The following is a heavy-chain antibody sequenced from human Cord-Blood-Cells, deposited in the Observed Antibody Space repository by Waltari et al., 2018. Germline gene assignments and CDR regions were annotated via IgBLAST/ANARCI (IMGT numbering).Heavy chain of an antibody. CDR2: IYPGDSDT. CDR1: GYSFTSYW. Sequence: EVQLVQSGAEVKKPGASLKISCKGSGYSFTSYWNGWVRPMPGKGLEWMGIIYPGDSDTRYSPSFQGQVTISADKSISTAYLQWSSLKASDTAMYYCARPNWNDYYYYGMDVWGQGTTVTVSS. V-gene: IGHV5-51*01. D-gene: IGHD1-20*01. CDR3: ARPNWNDYYYYGMDV. J-gene: IGHJ6*02.